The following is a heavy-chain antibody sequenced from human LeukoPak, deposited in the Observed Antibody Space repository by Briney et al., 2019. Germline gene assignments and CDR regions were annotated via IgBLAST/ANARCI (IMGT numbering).Heavy chain of an antibody. CDR3: VREGEHCYDHSASFDY. J-gene: IGHJ4*02. V-gene: IGHV3-30*04. CDR1: LFTLTGYL. D-gene: IGHD2-21*01. CDR2: MSFEGYV. Sequence: GGALRHSCAASLFTLTGYLVHWVRPAPGRGLEWVAVMSFEGYVYCAESLKDRFTGARDNSKNMIYLHMNSLRAVDKALYYCVREGEHCYDHSASFDYWGQGTMVTVSS.